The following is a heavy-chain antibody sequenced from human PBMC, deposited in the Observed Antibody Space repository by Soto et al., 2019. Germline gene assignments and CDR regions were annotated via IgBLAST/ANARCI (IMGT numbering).Heavy chain of an antibody. J-gene: IGHJ4*02. V-gene: IGHV2-5*02. D-gene: IGHD3-22*01. CDR3: ARGDYYDSSGYSKGDFDY. CDR2: IYWDDDK. Sequence: QITLKESGPTLVNPTQTLTLTCTFSGFSLSTSGVGVGWIRQPPGKALEWLALIYWDDDKRYSPSLKSRLTITKDTSKNQVVLTMTNMDPVDTATYYCARGDYYDSSGYSKGDFDYWGQGTLVTVSS. CDR1: GFSLSTSGVG.